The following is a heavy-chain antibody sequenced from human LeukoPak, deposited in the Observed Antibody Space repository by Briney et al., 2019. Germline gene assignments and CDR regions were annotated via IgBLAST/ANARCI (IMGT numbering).Heavy chain of an antibody. Sequence: ASVKVSCKASGYTFTGYYMHWVRQAPGQGLEWMGWINPNSGGTNYAQKFQGRVTMTRDTSISTAYMELSRLRSDDTAVYCCARVKWNSSGWYKFDYWGQGTLVTVSS. CDR2: INPNSGGT. CDR3: ARVKWNSSGWYKFDY. D-gene: IGHD6-19*01. CDR1: GYTFTGYY. J-gene: IGHJ4*02. V-gene: IGHV1-2*02.